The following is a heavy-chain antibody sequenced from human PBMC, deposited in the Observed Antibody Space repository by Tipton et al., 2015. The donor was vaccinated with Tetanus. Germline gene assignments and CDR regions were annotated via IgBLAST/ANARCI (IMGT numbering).Heavy chain of an antibody. Sequence: FLRLSCAASGFIFSSYGIHWVRQAPGRGLEWVAVSWYDGTDQYYADSVKGRFTLSRDNSKNTLYLQMNSLRAEDTAVYYCAREADCSGGSCFSGDFDNWGQGTQVTVSS. V-gene: IGHV3-33*01. CDR3: AREADCSGGSCFSGDFDN. J-gene: IGHJ4*02. D-gene: IGHD2-15*01. CDR2: SWYDGTDQ. CDR1: GFIFSSYG.